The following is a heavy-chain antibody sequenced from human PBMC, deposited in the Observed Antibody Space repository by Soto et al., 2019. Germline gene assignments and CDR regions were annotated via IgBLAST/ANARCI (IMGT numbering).Heavy chain of an antibody. D-gene: IGHD5-12*01. CDR3: TLDIVATIVPYYYYYMDV. Sequence: GSLRLSCAASGFTFSGSAMHWVRQASGKGLEWVGRIRSKANSYATAYAASVKGRFTISRDDSKNTAYLQMNSLKTEDTAVYYCTLDIVATIVPYYYYYMDVWGKGTTVTVSS. V-gene: IGHV3-73*01. CDR2: IRSKANSYAT. J-gene: IGHJ6*03. CDR1: GFTFSGSA.